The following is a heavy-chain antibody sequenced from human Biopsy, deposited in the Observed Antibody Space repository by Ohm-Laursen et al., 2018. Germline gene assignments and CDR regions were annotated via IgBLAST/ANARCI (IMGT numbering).Heavy chain of an antibody. Sequence: SVKVSCKASGGTFINYAISWVRQAPGQGLEWMGGIIPMFSTANYAQMSQGRVTISADESTSTSYMELSSLTTEDTAIYYCARGPHSGSHSCFDYWGRGTLVTVSS. CDR3: ARGPHSGSHSCFDY. CDR2: IIPMFSTA. J-gene: IGHJ4*02. V-gene: IGHV1-69*13. D-gene: IGHD1-26*01. CDR1: GGTFINYA.